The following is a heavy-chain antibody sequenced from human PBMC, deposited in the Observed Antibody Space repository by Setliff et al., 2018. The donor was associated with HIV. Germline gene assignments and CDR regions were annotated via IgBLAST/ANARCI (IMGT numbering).Heavy chain of an antibody. J-gene: IGHJ3*02. CDR2: IYTTGST. Sequence: PSETLSLTCTVSGGSMSTHYWSWIRQTPGKGLEWIGHIYTTGSTHYNPSLRSRVTISIDTSKSHFSLGLKSVTAADTALYYCASGSPFDGFDMWGQGTMVTVS. D-gene: IGHD1-26*01. CDR3: ASGSPFDGFDM. V-gene: IGHV4-59*11. CDR1: GGSMSTHY.